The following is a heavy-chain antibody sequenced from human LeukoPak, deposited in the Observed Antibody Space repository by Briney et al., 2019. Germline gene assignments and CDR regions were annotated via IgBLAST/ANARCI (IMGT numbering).Heavy chain of an antibody. D-gene: IGHD3-10*01. CDR3: ASIEDYYGSGSYYNLQPFDY. CDR2: ISSSSSTI. Sequence: PGGSLRLSCAASGFTFSNYNMNWVRQAPGKGLEWVSYISSSSSTIYYADSVKGRFTISRDNAKNTLYLQMNSLRAEDTAVYYCASIEDYYGSGSYYNLQPFDYWGQGTLVTVSS. J-gene: IGHJ4*02. CDR1: GFTFSNYN. V-gene: IGHV3-48*04.